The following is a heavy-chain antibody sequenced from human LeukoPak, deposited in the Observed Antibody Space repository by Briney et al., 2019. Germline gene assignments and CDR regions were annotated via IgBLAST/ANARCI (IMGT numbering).Heavy chain of an antibody. V-gene: IGHV3-23*01. CDR2: VGGGNDI. Sequence: GGSLRLSCAASGFTFSIHAMSWVRQAPGKGLEWVAGVGGGNDIHYADSVKGRFTASRDDSKSTVYLQMNSLRVEDTAFFCAKDATPRNSIWDHFDSWGQGTLVTVSS. CDR1: GFTFSIHA. J-gene: IGHJ4*02. CDR3: AKDATPRNSIWDHFDS. D-gene: IGHD1-7*01.